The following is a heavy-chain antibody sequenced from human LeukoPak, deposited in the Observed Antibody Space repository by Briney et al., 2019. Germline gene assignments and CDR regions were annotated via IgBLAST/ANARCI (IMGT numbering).Heavy chain of an antibody. Sequence: GRSLRLSCAASGFTFSNYGMHWVRQAPGKGLEWVAVICYDGSDKYYADSVKGRFTISRDNFKNTLYLQMNSLRAEDTAVYYCAKHSGLYYFDYWGQGTLVTVSS. D-gene: IGHD3-10*01. CDR2: ICYDGSDK. V-gene: IGHV3-30*18. CDR3: AKHSGLYYFDY. CDR1: GFTFSNYG. J-gene: IGHJ4*02.